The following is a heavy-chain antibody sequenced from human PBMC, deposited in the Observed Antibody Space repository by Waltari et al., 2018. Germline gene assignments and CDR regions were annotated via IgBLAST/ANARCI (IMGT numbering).Heavy chain of an antibody. D-gene: IGHD6-19*01. CDR1: GDSISSSSYY. Sequence: LQLQESGPGLVKPSETLSLPCTVSGDSISSSSYYWGWIRQPPGKGPEWIASIYYSGSTYYNPSLKSRVTISVDTSKNQFSLKLSSVTAADTAVYYCARTVAGFIGSWYFDLWGRGTLVTVSS. CDR3: ARTVAGFIGSWYFDL. J-gene: IGHJ2*01. V-gene: IGHV4-39*01. CDR2: IYYSGST.